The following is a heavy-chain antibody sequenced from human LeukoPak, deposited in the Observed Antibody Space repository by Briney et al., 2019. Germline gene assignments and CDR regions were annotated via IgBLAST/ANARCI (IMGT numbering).Heavy chain of an antibody. D-gene: IGHD3-10*01. CDR2: ISSSSSYI. CDR3: ARDLGGSGTENY. Sequence: GGSLRLSCAAYGFTFSSYSMNWVRQAPGKGLEWVSSISSSSSYIYYADSVKGRFTISRDNAKNSLYLQMNSLRAEDTAVYYCARDLGGSGTENYWGQGTLVTVSS. CDR1: GFTFSSYS. J-gene: IGHJ4*02. V-gene: IGHV3-21*01.